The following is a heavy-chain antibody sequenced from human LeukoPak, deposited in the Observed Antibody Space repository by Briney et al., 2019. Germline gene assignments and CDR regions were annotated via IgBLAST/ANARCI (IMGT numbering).Heavy chain of an antibody. CDR1: GFNFGSYA. D-gene: IGHD3-22*01. CDR3: TKGDITMIPD. CDR2: INSGGST. J-gene: IGHJ4*02. V-gene: IGHV3-53*01. Sequence: GGSLRLSCAASGFNFGSYAMNWVRQAPGKGLEWVSVINSGGSTYYADSVKGRFTISRDKSKNTLFLQMNSLRAEDTAVYYCTKGDITMIPDWGQGTLVTVSS.